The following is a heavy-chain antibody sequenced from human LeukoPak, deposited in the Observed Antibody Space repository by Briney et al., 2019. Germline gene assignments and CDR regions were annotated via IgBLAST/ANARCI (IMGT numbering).Heavy chain of an antibody. J-gene: IGHJ6*03. V-gene: IGHV4-34*01. CDR3: ARRGPLRDNIPFMDV. CDR2: INHSGST. Sequence: SETLSLTCAVYGGSFSGFYWSWIRQPPGKGLEWIGEINHSGSTNYNPSLKSRVTISVDTSKNQFSLKVSSVTAADTAVYYCARRGPLRDNIPFMDVWGKGTTVTVSS. D-gene: IGHD4-17*01. CDR1: GGSFSGFY.